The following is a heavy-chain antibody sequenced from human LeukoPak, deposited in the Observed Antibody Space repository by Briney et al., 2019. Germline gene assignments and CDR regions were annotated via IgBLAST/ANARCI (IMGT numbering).Heavy chain of an antibody. CDR1: GGSFSGYY. D-gene: IGHD1-26*01. CDR3: ARRVGRYCGERAYYYNYMDV. V-gene: IGHV4-34*01. CDR2: INHSGST. Sequence: SETLSLTCAVSGGSFSGYYWSRIRQPPGKGLEWLGEINHSGSTKNNPSLKSRVTISVDTSKNQFSLKLSSVTAADTAVYYCARRVGRYCGERAYYYNYMDVWGKGTTVTISS. J-gene: IGHJ6*03.